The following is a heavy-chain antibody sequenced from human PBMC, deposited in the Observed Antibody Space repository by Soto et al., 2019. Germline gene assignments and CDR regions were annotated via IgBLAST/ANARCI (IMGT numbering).Heavy chain of an antibody. CDR2: IRSKANSYAT. CDR3: TRRQGSGYHPGGHYYGMDV. V-gene: IGHV3-73*01. Sequence: PGGSLRLSCAASGFTFSGSAMHWVRQASGKGLEWVGRIRSKANSYATAYAASVKGRFTISRDDSKNTAYLQMNSLKTEDTAVYYCTRRQGSGYHPGGHYYGMDVWGQGTTVTVSS. D-gene: IGHD3-22*01. CDR1: GFTFSGSA. J-gene: IGHJ6*02.